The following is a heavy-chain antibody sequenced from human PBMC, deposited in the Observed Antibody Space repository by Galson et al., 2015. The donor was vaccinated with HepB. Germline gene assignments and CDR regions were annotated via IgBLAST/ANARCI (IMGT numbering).Heavy chain of an antibody. CDR1: GFTFSTYS. V-gene: IGHV3-21*01. J-gene: IGHJ4*02. CDR2: ISSSSTYI. Sequence: SLRLSCAASGFTFSTYSLNWVRQAPGQGLEWVSSISSSSTYIYYADSVRGRFTISRDNAKNSVSLQMNSLRAEDTAVYYCARVPGMVGASTPIDYWGQGILVTVSS. D-gene: IGHD1-26*01. CDR3: ARVPGMVGASTPIDY.